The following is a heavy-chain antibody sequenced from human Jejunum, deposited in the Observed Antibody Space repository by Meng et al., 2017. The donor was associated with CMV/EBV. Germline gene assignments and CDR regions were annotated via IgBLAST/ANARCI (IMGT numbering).Heavy chain of an antibody. Sequence: SLTTSGKCVSWIREPPGKAMEWIAFVDWDEDKYYSTSMKTRLTIYRDTSKNQVVLTMTNMDPEDTATYYCARGYESSGFYPPFDYWGQGTLVTVSS. D-gene: IGHD3-22*01. V-gene: IGHV2-70*01. CDR2: VDWDEDK. CDR3: ARGYESSGFYPPFDY. J-gene: IGHJ4*02. CDR1: SLTTSGKC.